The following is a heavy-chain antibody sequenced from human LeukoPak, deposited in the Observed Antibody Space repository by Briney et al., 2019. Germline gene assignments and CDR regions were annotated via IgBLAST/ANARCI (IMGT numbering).Heavy chain of an antibody. CDR1: GGTFSSYA. CDR3: ARDGERIVVVPAARYYYGMDV. J-gene: IGHJ6*02. Sequence: SVTVSCKASGGTFSSYAISWVRQAPGQGLEWMGGIIPIFGTANYAQKFQGRVTITADESTSTAYMELSSRRSEDTAVYYCARDGERIVVVPAARYYYGMDVWGQGTTVTVSS. V-gene: IGHV1-69*13. D-gene: IGHD2-2*01. CDR2: IIPIFGTA.